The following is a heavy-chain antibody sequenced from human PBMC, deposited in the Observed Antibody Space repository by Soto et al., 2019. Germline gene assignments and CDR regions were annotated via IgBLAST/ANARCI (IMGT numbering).Heavy chain of an antibody. CDR2: ISYDGSNK. CDR1: GFTFSSYA. V-gene: IGHV3-30-3*01. CDR3: AREVVDTATYCYYSYGMDV. D-gene: IGHD5-18*01. J-gene: IGHJ6*01. Sequence: GGSLRLSCAASGFTFSSYAMHWVRQAPGKGLEWVAVISYDGSNKYYADSVKGRFTISRDNSKNTLYLQMNSLRAEDTAVYYCAREVVDTATYCYYSYGMDVWGQGTTVNVSS.